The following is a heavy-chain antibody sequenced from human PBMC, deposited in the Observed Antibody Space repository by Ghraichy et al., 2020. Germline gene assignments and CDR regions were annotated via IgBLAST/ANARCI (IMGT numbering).Heavy chain of an antibody. CDR3: ARDYRQAMSGLGAFDI. Sequence: GESLNISCSASGFTFSSYAMHWVRQAPGKGLEYVSAVSYNGYNTYYSDSVKGRFTMSRDNSKNTLYLQMSSLRDEDTAVYFCARDYRQAMSGLGAFDIWGQGTMVTVSS. CDR2: VSYNGYNT. CDR1: GFTFSSYA. D-gene: IGHD4-11*01. V-gene: IGHV3-64D*06. J-gene: IGHJ3*02.